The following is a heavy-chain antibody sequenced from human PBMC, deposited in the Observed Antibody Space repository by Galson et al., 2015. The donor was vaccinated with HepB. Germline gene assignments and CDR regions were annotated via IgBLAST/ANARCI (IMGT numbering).Heavy chain of an antibody. Sequence: SVKVSCKASGYTFTSYDINWVRQATGQGLEWMGWMNPNSGNTGYAQKFQGRVTMTRNTSISTAYMELSSLRSEDTAVYYCARDRGDFWSGFTTGSDYGMDVWGQGTTVTVSS. CDR1: GYTFTSYD. D-gene: IGHD3-3*01. V-gene: IGHV1-8*01. J-gene: IGHJ6*02. CDR2: MNPNSGNT. CDR3: ARDRGDFWSGFTTGSDYGMDV.